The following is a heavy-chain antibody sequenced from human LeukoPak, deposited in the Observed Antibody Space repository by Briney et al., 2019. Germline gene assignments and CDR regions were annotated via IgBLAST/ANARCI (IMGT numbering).Heavy chain of an antibody. D-gene: IGHD3-10*01. CDR2: IYHSGST. CDR1: GYSISSGYY. J-gene: IGHJ4*02. Sequence: SETLSLTCTVSGYSISSGYYWGWIRQPPGKGLEWIGSIYHSGSTYYNPSLKSRVTISVDTSKNQFSLKLSSVTAADTAVYYCARGYGSGSYFNYWGQGTLVTVSS. V-gene: IGHV4-38-2*02. CDR3: ARGYGSGSYFNY.